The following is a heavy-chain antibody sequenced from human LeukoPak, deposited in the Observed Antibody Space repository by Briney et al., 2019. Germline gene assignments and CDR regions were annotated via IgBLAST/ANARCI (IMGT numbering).Heavy chain of an antibody. Sequence: ASVKVSCKVSGYTLTELSMHWVRQAPGKGLEWMGGFDPEDGETIYAQKFQGRVTMTEDTSTDTAYMELSSLRSEDMAVYYCATGLSGSYYVFDYWGQGTLVTVSS. CDR1: GYTLTELS. J-gene: IGHJ4*02. D-gene: IGHD1-26*01. CDR2: FDPEDGET. V-gene: IGHV1-24*01. CDR3: ATGLSGSYYVFDY.